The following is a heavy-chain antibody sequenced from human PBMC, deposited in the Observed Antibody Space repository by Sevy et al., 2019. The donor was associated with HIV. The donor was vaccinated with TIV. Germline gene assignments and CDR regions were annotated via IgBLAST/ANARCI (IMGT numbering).Heavy chain of an antibody. CDR1: GFSFSYYG. V-gene: IGHV3-30*18. J-gene: IGHJ6*02. CDR3: ANAYSGSYSHSYLYALDV. D-gene: IGHD1-26*01. CDR2: ISHDGIND. Sequence: GGSLRLSCIGSGFSFSYYGIHWVRRSPGKGLDWVALISHDGINDYYADSVKGRFTISRDNSKNTVYLEMNSLRNEDTAIYFCANAYSGSYSHSYLYALDVWGQGTTITVSS.